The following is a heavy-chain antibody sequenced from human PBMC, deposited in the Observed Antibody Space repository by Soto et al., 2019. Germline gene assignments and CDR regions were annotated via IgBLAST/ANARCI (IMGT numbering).Heavy chain of an antibody. D-gene: IGHD5-12*01. J-gene: IGHJ4*02. CDR3: TRGCYSAYESSLLSFDF. CDR1: GFTFSAFA. V-gene: IGHV3-49*03. Sequence: HPGGSLRLSCTASGFTFSAFALSWFRQPPGKGLQWVGFIRSRGFYGTTEYAASVKGRFTISRDNSQRIVYLQMNSLQSEDTAVYYCTRGCYSAYESSLLSFDFWGLGTLVTVSS. CDR2: IRSRGFYGTT.